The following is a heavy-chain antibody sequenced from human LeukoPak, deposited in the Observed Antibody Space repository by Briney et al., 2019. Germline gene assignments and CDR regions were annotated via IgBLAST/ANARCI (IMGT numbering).Heavy chain of an antibody. V-gene: IGHV4-59*01. J-gene: IGHJ6*02. CDR2: IYYSGST. CDR1: GGSISSYY. CDR3: ARVPNYYYYGMDV. Sequence: PSETLSLTCTVSGGSISSYYWSWIRQPPGKGLEWIGYIYYSGSTNYNPSLKSRVTISVDTSKNHFSLKLSSVTPADTAVYYCARVPNYYYYGMDVWGQGTTVTVSS.